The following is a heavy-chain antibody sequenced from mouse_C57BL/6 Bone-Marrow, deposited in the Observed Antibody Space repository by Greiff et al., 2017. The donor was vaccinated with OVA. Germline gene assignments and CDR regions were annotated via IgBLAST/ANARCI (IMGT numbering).Heavy chain of an antibody. CDR1: GFTFSSYG. Sequence: EVQGVESGGDLVKPGGSLKLSCAASGFTFSSYGMSWVRQTPDKRLEWVATISSGGSYTYYPDSVKGRFTISRDNAKNTLYLQMSSLKSEDTAMYYCARHDYYGSRDYWGQGTTLTVSS. V-gene: IGHV5-6*01. CDR3: ARHDYYGSRDY. CDR2: ISSGGSYT. J-gene: IGHJ2*01. D-gene: IGHD1-1*01.